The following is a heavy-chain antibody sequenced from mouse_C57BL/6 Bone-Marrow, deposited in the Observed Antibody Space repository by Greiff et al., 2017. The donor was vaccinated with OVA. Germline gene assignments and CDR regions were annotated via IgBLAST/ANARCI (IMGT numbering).Heavy chain of an antibody. CDR2: IRNKANGYTT. CDR3: ARYKRYFGV. CDR1: GFTFTDYY. J-gene: IGHJ1*03. Sequence: EVKLVESGGGLVQPGGSLSLSCAASGFTFTDYYMSWVRQPPGKALEWLGFIRNKANGYTTEYNASVKGRFTISRDNSQRILYLQMNSLRAEDSATYYCARYKRYFGVWGTGTAVTVSS. V-gene: IGHV7-3*01.